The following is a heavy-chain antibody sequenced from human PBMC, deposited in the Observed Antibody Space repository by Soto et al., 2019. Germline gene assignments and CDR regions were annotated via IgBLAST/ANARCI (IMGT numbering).Heavy chain of an antibody. V-gene: IGHV3-11*01. CDR1: GFTFSDSY. CDR3: ARFLGGIPARPFDY. D-gene: IGHD6-6*01. Sequence: QVQLVESGGGLVKPGGSVRLSCAASGFTFSDSYMSWVRQAPGKGLEWLSYISGSSITISHADSVKGRFTISRDNDKNSVYLQMDCLRAEDTAVYYCARFLGGIPARPFDYWGQGTLVTVSS. CDR2: ISGSSITI. J-gene: IGHJ4*02.